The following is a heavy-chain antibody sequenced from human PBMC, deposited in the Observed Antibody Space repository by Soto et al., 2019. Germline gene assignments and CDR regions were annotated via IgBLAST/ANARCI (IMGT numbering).Heavy chain of an antibody. Sequence: QVQLVQSGAEVKKPGSSVKVSCKASGGTFSSYAISWVRQAPGQGLEWMGGIIPIFGTANYAQKFQGRVTITADKSTSTAYMELSSLRSEDTAVYYCARDGRVGATFPQKDYSGMDVWGQGTTVTVSS. CDR2: IIPIFGTA. CDR3: ARDGRVGATFPQKDYSGMDV. V-gene: IGHV1-69*06. CDR1: GGTFSSYA. J-gene: IGHJ6*02. D-gene: IGHD1-26*01.